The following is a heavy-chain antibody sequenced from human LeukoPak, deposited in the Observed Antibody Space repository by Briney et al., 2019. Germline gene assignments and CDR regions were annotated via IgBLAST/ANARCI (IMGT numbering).Heavy chain of an antibody. Sequence: GGSLRLSCAASGFSFRSYWMHWVRQLPGKGLVWVSRISSDGNTTGYADSVKGRFNISRDNAKNTLFLQMNSLGAEDTAVYYCVRSGYYFDSSGYYMADYWGQGTLVTVSS. V-gene: IGHV3-74*01. J-gene: IGHJ4*02. D-gene: IGHD3-22*01. CDR1: GFSFRSYW. CDR2: ISSDGNTT. CDR3: VRSGYYFDSSGYYMADY.